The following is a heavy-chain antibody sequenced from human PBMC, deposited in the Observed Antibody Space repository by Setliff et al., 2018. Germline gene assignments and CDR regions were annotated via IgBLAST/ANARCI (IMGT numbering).Heavy chain of an antibody. CDR1: DASIGGSGYY. J-gene: IGHJ4*02. D-gene: IGHD3-3*01. V-gene: IGHV4-39*07. CDR2: IHYSGST. CDR3: ARDKRQYNFWSGYYGSWGNYFDY. Sequence: SETLSLTCTVSDASIGGSGYYWGWIRQPPGKGPEWIGNIHYSGSTHYNPSLKSRVTISVDTSKNQFSLKLTSVTAADAAVYYCARDKRQYNFWSGYYGSWGNYFDYWGQGTLVTVSS.